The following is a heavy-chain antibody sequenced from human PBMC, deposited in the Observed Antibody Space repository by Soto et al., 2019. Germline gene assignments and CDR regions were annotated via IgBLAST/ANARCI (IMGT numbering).Heavy chain of an antibody. CDR3: ARVQMLYGISKIAGWFDS. D-gene: IGHD2-2*02. V-gene: IGHV3-23*01. Sequence: GGSLRLSCTASGLTFSNYGMTWVRQAPGKGLEWVSTIGGSGITTYYADSVKGRFTISRDNSGNALNLQMNSLRADDTAVYHCARVQMLYGISKIAGWFDSWGQGTLVTVSS. J-gene: IGHJ5*01. CDR1: GLTFSNYG. CDR2: IGGSGITT.